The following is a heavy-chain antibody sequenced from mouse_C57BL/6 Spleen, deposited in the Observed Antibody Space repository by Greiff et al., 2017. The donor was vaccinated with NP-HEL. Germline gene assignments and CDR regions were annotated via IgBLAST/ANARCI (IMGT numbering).Heavy chain of an antibody. CDR3: ARGGVTVYYFDY. CDR2: ISYDGSN. J-gene: IGHJ2*01. Sequence: VQLKESGPGLVKPSQSLSLTCSVTGYSITSGYYWNWIRQFPGNKLEWMGYISYDGSNNYNPSLKNRISITRDTSKNQFFLKLNSVTTEDTATYYCARGGVTVYYFDYWGQGTTLTVSS. CDR1: GYSITSGYY. V-gene: IGHV3-6*01. D-gene: IGHD2-1*01.